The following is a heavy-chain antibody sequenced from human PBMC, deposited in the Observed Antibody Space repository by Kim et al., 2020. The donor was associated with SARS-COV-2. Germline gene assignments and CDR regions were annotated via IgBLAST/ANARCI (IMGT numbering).Heavy chain of an antibody. J-gene: IGHJ4*02. CDR3: ARGWSGGVGF. V-gene: IGHV4-59*01. D-gene: IGHD3-16*01. Sequence: SETLSLTCTVSGGSISSYYWSWIRQPPGKGLEWIGYIYYSGGTNYNPSLKSRVTISVDTSKNQFSLKLSSVTTADTAVYYCARGWSGGVGFWGQGTLVTVSS. CDR1: GGSISSYY. CDR2: IYYSGGT.